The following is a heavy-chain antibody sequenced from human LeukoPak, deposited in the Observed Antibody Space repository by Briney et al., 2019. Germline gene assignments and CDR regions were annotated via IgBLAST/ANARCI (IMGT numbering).Heavy chain of an antibody. D-gene: IGHD5-18*01. CDR1: GFTFSSYE. CDR2: ISSSGSTI. CDR3: AREGLGYGDFDY. Sequence: PGGSPRLSCAASGFTFSSYEMNWVRRAPGKGLEWVSYISSSGSTIYYADSVKGRFTISRDNAKNSLYLQMNSLRAEDTAVYYCAREGLGYGDFDYWGQGTLVTVSS. J-gene: IGHJ4*02. V-gene: IGHV3-48*03.